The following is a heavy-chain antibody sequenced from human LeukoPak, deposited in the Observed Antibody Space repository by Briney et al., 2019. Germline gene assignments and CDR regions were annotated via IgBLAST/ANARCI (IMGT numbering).Heavy chain of an antibody. J-gene: IGHJ3*02. D-gene: IGHD2-2*01. CDR1: GFTFDDYA. CDR3: ASFNPMPPDAFDI. Sequence: GGSLRLSCAASGFTFDDYAMHWVRQAPGKGLEWVSGISWNSGSIGYADSVKGRFTISRDNAKNSLYLQMNSLRAEDTALYYCASFNPMPPDAFDIWGQGTMVTVSS. V-gene: IGHV3-9*01. CDR2: ISWNSGSI.